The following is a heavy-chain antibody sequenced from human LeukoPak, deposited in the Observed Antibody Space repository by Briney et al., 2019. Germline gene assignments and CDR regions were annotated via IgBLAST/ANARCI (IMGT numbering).Heavy chain of an antibody. J-gene: IGHJ3*02. D-gene: IGHD1-26*01. Sequence: GGSLRLSCAASVFTVSSNYMTWVRQAPGKGLEWVSVIYSGGSTYYADSVKGRFTISRDNSKNTLYLQMNSLRAEDTAVYYCARIVAGGAFDIWGQGTMVTVSS. CDR3: ARIVAGGAFDI. CDR2: IYSGGST. V-gene: IGHV3-66*01. CDR1: VFTVSSNY.